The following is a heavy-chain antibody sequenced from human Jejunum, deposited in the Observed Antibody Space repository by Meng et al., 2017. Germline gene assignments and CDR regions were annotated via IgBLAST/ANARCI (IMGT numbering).Heavy chain of an antibody. D-gene: IGHD1-7*01. V-gene: IGHV4-4*02. CDR3: ATRTRDSFDY. J-gene: IGHJ4*02. CDR1: GGSITGTNW. Sequence: VQLQGSGPGLVSPSGTLSLTCAVSGGSITGTNWWTWVRQAPGKGLVWIGEIYHGGTTNYNPSLKSRVAISADKSKNQFSLNLYSLSAADTAVYYCATRTRDSFDYWGQGSLVTVSS. CDR2: IYHGGTT.